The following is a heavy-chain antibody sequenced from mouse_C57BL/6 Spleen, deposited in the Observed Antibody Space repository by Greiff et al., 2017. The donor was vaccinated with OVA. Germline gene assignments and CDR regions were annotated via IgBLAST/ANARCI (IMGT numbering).Heavy chain of an antibody. Sequence: QVQPQQPGAELVKPGASVKMSCKASGYTFTSYWITWVKQRPGQGLEWIGDIYPGSGSTNYNEKFKSKATLTVDTSSSTAYMQLSSLTSEDSAVYYCAGGNYWYFDVWGTGTTVTVSS. CDR2: IYPGSGST. CDR3: AGGNYWYFDV. V-gene: IGHV1-55*01. CDR1: GYTFTSYW. D-gene: IGHD1-1*02. J-gene: IGHJ1*03.